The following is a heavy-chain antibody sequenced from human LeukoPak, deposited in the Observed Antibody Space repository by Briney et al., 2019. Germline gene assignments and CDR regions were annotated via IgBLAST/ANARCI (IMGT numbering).Heavy chain of an antibody. V-gene: IGHV3-30*02. J-gene: IGHJ6*03. CDR2: VRYDGNDK. Sequence: GGSLRLSCAASGFTFSYYGMHWVRQAPGKGLEWVAFVRYDGNDKFYADSVKGRFTISRDNAKNSLYLQMNSLRAEDTAVYYCARGIKVGYYYYYMDVWGKGTTVTVSS. CDR3: ARGIKVGYYYYYMDV. CDR1: GFTFSYYG. D-gene: IGHD3-10*01.